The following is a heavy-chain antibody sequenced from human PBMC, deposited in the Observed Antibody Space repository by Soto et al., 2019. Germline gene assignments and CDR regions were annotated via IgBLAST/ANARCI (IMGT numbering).Heavy chain of an antibody. CDR1: GGSVTNSSYY. J-gene: IGHJ4*02. CDR2: VYYRGRS. Sequence: SETLSLTCTVSGGSVTNSSYYWGWIRQSSGKGLGWIGSVYYRGRSYSKSSVKSRVTISVDTSKNRFSLSLNSVTASDTAVYFCVSQRTTVPTQAYFDYWGPGALVTVSS. D-gene: IGHD4-17*01. V-gene: IGHV4-39*01. CDR3: VSQRTTVPTQAYFDY.